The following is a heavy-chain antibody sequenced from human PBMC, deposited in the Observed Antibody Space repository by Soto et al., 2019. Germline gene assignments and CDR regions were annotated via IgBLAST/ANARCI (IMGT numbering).Heavy chain of an antibody. CDR2: INHSGST. Sequence: PSETLSLTCAVYGGSFSGYYWSWIRQSPGKGLEWIGEINHSGSTNYNPSLKSRVTISVDTSKNQFSLKLSSVTAADTAVYFCARGIATTGTFRSSAYRGQGGLVTGCS. CDR1: GGSFSGYY. J-gene: IGHJ4*02. V-gene: IGHV4-34*01. D-gene: IGHD6-13*01. CDR3: ARGIATTGTFRSSAY.